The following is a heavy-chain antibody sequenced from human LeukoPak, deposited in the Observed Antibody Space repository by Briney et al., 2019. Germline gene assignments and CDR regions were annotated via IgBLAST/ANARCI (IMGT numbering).Heavy chain of an antibody. V-gene: IGHV3-23*01. J-gene: IGHJ4*02. Sequence: GGSLRLSRAASGVTFSTYSMSWVRQAPGKGLEWVSAISGSGGSRYYADSVKGRFTISRDNSKNTLYLQMNSLRAEDTAVYYCAKAGYDFWSGPAHYFDYWGQGTLVTVSS. D-gene: IGHD3-3*01. CDR3: AKAGYDFWSGPAHYFDY. CDR1: GVTFSTYS. CDR2: ISGSGGSR.